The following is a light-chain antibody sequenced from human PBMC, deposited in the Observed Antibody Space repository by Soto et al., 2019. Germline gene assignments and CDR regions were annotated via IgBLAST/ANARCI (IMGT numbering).Light chain of an antibody. V-gene: IGKV1-17*01. CDR1: QGIGDD. CDR3: LQHHNYART. J-gene: IGKJ1*01. CDR2: GAS. Sequence: DIRMTQSPSSLSASVGDRVTITCRASQGIGDDLVWFQQKPGKAPNRLIYGASRLQSGVPSRFSGSGSGPDFTLTISSLQAEDFATYYCLQHHNYARTFGQGTKVEI.